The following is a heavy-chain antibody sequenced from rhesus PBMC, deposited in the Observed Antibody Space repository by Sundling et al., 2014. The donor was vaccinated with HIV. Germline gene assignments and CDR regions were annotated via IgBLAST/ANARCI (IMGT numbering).Heavy chain of an antibody. CDR2: IYSSSGYT. D-gene: IGHD5-30*01. J-gene: IGHJ6*01. CDR1: WLPQRRLW. V-gene: IGHV4-76*01. Sequence: QVQLQESGPRTVEAFRDPVPHLRCLWWLPQRRLWLGLDPPAPTGRGVEWIGTIYSSSGYTYYNLSLKSRVSISTDTSKTQFSLKLSSVTAADTAVYFCARDRGGYSPYYYGLDSWGQGVVVTVSS. CDR3: ARDRGGYSPYYYGLDS.